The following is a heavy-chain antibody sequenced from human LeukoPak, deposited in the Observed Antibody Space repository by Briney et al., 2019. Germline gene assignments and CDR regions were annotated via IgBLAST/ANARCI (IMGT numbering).Heavy chain of an antibody. Sequence: SETLSLTCSVSGDSINSNYWSWMRQPPGKGLEWIGKINYSGSTNYNPSLKSRVTISVDMSKNQFSLKLTSVTAADTAVYYCARLIHYDSSGYLDYWGQGSLVTVSS. CDR1: GDSINSNY. V-gene: IGHV4-34*01. D-gene: IGHD3-22*01. J-gene: IGHJ4*02. CDR2: INYSGST. CDR3: ARLIHYDSSGYLDY.